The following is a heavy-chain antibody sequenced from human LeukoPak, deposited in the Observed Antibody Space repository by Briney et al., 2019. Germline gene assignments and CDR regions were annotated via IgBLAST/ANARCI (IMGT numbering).Heavy chain of an antibody. J-gene: IGHJ4*02. CDR3: ARTPSGSYFGGFDY. CDR2: IDWDDDK. V-gene: IGHV2-70*11. D-gene: IGHD1-26*01. CDR1: GFSLSTSPMC. Sequence: SGPTLVNPTQTLTLTCTFSGFSLSTSPMCVSWIRQPPGKALEWLARIDWDDDKYYSTSLKTRLTISKDTSKNQVVLTMTNMDPVDTATYYCARTPSGSYFGGFDYWGQGTLVTVSS.